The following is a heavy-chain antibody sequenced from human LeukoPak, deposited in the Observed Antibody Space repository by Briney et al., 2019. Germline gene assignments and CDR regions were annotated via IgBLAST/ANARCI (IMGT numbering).Heavy chain of an antibody. CDR3: AKVGSLQAGYYFDY. V-gene: IGHV3-30*18. D-gene: IGHD3-10*01. CDR2: ISYDGSNK. Sequence: GGSLRLSCAASGVTFSSYAMRWGREAPGKGVWRGAVISYDGSNKYYADSVKGRFTISRDNSKNTLYLQMNSLRAEDTAVYYCAKVGSLQAGYYFDYWGQGTLVTVSS. CDR1: GVTFSSYA. J-gene: IGHJ4*02.